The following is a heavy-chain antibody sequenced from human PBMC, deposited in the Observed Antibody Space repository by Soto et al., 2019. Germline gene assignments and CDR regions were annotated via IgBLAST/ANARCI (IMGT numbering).Heavy chain of an antibody. CDR3: ARAPCGSGWYVYYFDY. CDR2: TYSRSRWYY. CDR1: GDRVSSKCAA. V-gene: IGHV6-1*01. J-gene: IGHJ4*02. Sequence: SHTLTVTCTISGDRVSSKCAAWNWIRQSTSRGLEWLGRTYSRSRWYYDYAPSVKSRITINPDTSKDQFSLHLNSVTPEDTVLFYCARAPCGSGWYVYYFDYWGEGMLVTVSS. D-gene: IGHD6-19*01.